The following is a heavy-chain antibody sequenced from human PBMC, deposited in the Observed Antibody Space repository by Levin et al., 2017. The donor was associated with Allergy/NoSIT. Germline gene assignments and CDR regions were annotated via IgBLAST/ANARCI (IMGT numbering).Heavy chain of an antibody. V-gene: IGHV3-11*01. Sequence: GESLKISCAASGFTFSDYYMSWIRQAPGKGLEWVSYISSSGSTIYYADSVKGRFTISRDNAKNSLYLQMNSLRAEDTAVYYCARDGGLQYQLPTPHHYYYGMDVWGQGTTVTVSS. J-gene: IGHJ6*02. CDR1: GFTFSDYY. D-gene: IGHD2-2*01. CDR3: ARDGGLQYQLPTPHHYYYGMDV. CDR2: ISSSGSTI.